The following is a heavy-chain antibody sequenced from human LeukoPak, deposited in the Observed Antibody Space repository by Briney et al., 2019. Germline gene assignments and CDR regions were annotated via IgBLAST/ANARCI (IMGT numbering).Heavy chain of an antibody. D-gene: IGHD3-3*01. J-gene: IGHJ5*02. CDR2: IYPGDSDT. CDR3: ATTGITIFGVVTNWFDP. Sequence: GESLKISCKGSGYSFTSYWIGWVRQMPGKGLEWMGIIYPGDSDTRYSPSFQGQVTISADKSISTAYLQWSSLKASDTAMYYCATTGITIFGVVTNWFDPWGQGTLVTVSS. CDR1: GYSFTSYW. V-gene: IGHV5-51*01.